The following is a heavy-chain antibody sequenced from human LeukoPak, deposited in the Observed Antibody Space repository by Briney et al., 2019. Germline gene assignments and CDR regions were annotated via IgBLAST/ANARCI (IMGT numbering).Heavy chain of an antibody. J-gene: IGHJ4*02. D-gene: IGHD1-26*01. CDR1: GDSISSYY. Sequence: SETLSLACTVSGDSISSYYWSWIRQPPGEGLQWIGYIFYSGSTNYNASLRSRVAISVDTSKNQFSLRLTSVTAADTAVYYCAGRSARYFDHWGQGALVTVSS. CDR2: IFYSGST. V-gene: IGHV4-59*01. CDR3: AGRSARYFDH.